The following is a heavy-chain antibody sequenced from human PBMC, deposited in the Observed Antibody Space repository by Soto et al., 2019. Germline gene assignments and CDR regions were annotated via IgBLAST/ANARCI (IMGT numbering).Heavy chain of an antibody. V-gene: IGHV3-9*01. CDR2: ISWNSGSI. Sequence: EVQMVESGGGLVQPGRSLRLSCSASGFTFDDYAMHWVRHAPGKGVEWVSGISWNSGSISYADSVQGRFTISRDNAKNSLYLQMNSLRAEDTALYYCAKDLIAVAGMAPVGYWGQGTLVTVSS. J-gene: IGHJ4*02. D-gene: IGHD6-19*01. CDR3: AKDLIAVAGMAPVGY. CDR1: GFTFDDYA.